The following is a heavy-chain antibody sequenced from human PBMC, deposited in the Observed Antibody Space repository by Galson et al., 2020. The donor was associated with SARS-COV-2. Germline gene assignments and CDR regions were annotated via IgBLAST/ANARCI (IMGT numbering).Heavy chain of an antibody. D-gene: IGHD2-15*01. Sequence: NSGGSLRLSCAASGFTFSSYSMNWVRQAPGKGLEWVSSISSSSSYIYYADSVKGRVTISRDNAKNSLYLQMNSLRAEDTAVYYCARGDVVVVVAAWPIDYWGQGTLVTFSS. J-gene: IGHJ4*02. CDR3: ARGDVVVVVAAWPIDY. CDR1: GFTFSSYS. CDR2: ISSSSSYI. V-gene: IGHV3-21*01.